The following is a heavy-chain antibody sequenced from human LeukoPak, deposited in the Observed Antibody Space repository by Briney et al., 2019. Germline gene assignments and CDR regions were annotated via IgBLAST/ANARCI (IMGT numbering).Heavy chain of an antibody. CDR2: ISAYNGNT. CDR3: ARGSIAAAKTGAFDI. D-gene: IGHD6-13*01. CDR1: GYTFTIYG. Sequence: ASVTVPFKASGYTFTIYGISWVRQAPGQGLEWMGWISAYNGNTNYAQKLQGRVTMTTDTSTSTAYMELRSLRSDDTAVYYCARGSIAAAKTGAFDIWGQGTMVTVSS. J-gene: IGHJ3*02. V-gene: IGHV1-18*01.